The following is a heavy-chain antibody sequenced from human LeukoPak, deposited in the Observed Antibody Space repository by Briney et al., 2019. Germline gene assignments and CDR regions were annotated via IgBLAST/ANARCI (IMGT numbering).Heavy chain of an antibody. D-gene: IGHD6-19*01. CDR1: GGSISSSSYY. CDR2: IYYSGSI. CDR3: ARQKGQWLVRDAFDI. V-gene: IGHV4-39*01. J-gene: IGHJ3*02. Sequence: SETLSLTCTVSGGSISSSSYYWGWIRQPPGKGLEWIGSIYYSGSIYYNSSLKSRVTISVDTSKDQFSLKLSSVTAADTAVYYCARQKGQWLVRDAFDIWGQGTMVTVSS.